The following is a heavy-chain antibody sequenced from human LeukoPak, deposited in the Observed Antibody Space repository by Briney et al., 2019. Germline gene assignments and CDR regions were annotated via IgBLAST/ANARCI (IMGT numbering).Heavy chain of an antibody. CDR1: GFTFSSYS. V-gene: IGHV3-21*01. D-gene: IGHD3-22*01. CDR2: ISSSSSYI. Sequence: GGSLRLSCAASGFTFSSYSMNWVRQAPGKGLEWVSSISSSSSYIYYADSVKGRFTISRDSAKNSLYLQMNSLRAEDTAVYYCARAKNISMTRDWFDPWGQGTLVTVSS. CDR3: ARAKNISMTRDWFDP. J-gene: IGHJ5*02.